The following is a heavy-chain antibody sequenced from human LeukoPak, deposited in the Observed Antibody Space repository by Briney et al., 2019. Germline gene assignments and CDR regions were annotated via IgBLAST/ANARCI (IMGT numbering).Heavy chain of an antibody. Sequence: GGSLKLSCAASGFTFSSYGMHWVRQAPGKGLEWVGRIKSKTDGGTTDYAAPVKGRFTISRDDSKNTLYLQMNSLKTEDTAVYYCTTESPGYYDSSDYYYHDYWGQGTLVTVSS. CDR3: TTESPGYYDSSDYYYHDY. J-gene: IGHJ4*02. V-gene: IGHV3-15*01. D-gene: IGHD3-22*01. CDR2: IKSKTDGGTT. CDR1: GFTFSSYG.